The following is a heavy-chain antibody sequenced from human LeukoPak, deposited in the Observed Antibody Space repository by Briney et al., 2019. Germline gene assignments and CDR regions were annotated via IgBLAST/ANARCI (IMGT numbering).Heavy chain of an antibody. D-gene: IGHD5-18*01. J-gene: IGHJ4*02. Sequence: SETLSLTCDVSGVSINTCCYYWTWIRQPPGKGLEWIGYKYYSGSTRYNSSLRSRLTISLDSSKDQFSLRLTSVTAADTAVYYCARGRSYGFDFDSWGPGTMVIVSS. V-gene: IGHV4-61*01. CDR2: KYYSGST. CDR1: GVSINTCCYY. CDR3: ARGRSYGFDFDS.